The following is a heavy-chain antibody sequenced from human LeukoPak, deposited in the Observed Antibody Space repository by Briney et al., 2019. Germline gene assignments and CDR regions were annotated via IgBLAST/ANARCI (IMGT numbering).Heavy chain of an antibody. CDR2: ISGSGGST. D-gene: IGHD4-17*01. J-gene: IGHJ6*02. CDR3: AKDDGDYHYYYYYGMDV. Sequence: QPGGSLRLSCAASGFTFSSYAMSWVRQAPGKGLEWVSAISGSGGSTYYADSVKGRFTTSRDNSKNTLYLQMNSLRAEDTAVYYCAKDDGDYHYYYYYGMDVWGQGTTVTVSS. CDR1: GFTFSSYA. V-gene: IGHV3-23*01.